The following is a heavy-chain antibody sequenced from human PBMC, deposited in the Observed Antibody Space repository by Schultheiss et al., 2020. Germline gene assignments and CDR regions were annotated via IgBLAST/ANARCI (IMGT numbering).Heavy chain of an antibody. Sequence: GESLKISCKGSGYSFSDYWIGWVRQMPGKGLELMGIIYPGDSETRYSPSYQGQVTISADKPISTAYLQWSRLKASDTAMYYCARRLYTIWSDFDYWGQGTQVTVSS. D-gene: IGHD3-10*01. CDR3: ARRLYTIWSDFDY. J-gene: IGHJ4*02. V-gene: IGHV5-51*01. CDR1: GYSFSDYW. CDR2: IYPGDSET.